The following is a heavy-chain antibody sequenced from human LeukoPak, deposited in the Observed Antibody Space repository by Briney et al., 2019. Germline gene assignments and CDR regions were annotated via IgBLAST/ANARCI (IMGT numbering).Heavy chain of an antibody. V-gene: IGHV4-61*02. CDR1: GGSISSGSYY. J-gene: IGHJ4*02. Sequence: SETLSLTCTVSGGSISSGSYYWSWIRQPAGKGLEWIGRIYTSGSTNYNPSLKSRVIISVDTSKNQFSLELSSVTAADTAVYYCAREDRYCSGGSCYSWGQGTLVTVSS. CDR3: AREDRYCSGGSCYS. CDR2: IYTSGST. D-gene: IGHD2-15*01.